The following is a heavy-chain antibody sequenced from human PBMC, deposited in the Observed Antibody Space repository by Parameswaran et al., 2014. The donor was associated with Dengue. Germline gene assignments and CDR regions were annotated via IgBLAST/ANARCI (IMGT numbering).Heavy chain of an antibody. CDR3: ARGGGISAYYDILTGYYTPPRAFDI. Sequence: WIRQPPGKGLEWIGEINHSGSTNYNPSLKSRVTISVDTSKNQFSLKLSSVTAADTAVYYCARGGGISAYYDILTGYYTPPRAFDIWGQGTMVTVSS. V-gene: IGHV4-34*01. CDR2: INHSGST. J-gene: IGHJ3*02. D-gene: IGHD3-9*01.